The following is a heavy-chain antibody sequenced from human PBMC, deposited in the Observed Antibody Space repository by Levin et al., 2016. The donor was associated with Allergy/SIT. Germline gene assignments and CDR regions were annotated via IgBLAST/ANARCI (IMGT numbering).Heavy chain of an antibody. Sequence: GGSLRLSCAASGFTFSDYYMSWIRQAPGKGLEWVSYISSSSSYTNYADSVKGRFTISRDISKNTLYLQMNSLRAEDAAVYYCAKDLGPHRITGTFDPWGQGTLVTVSS. D-gene: IGHD1-7*01. CDR3: AKDLGPHRITGTFDP. CDR2: ISSSSSYT. J-gene: IGHJ5*02. V-gene: IGHV3-11*06. CDR1: GFTFSDYY.